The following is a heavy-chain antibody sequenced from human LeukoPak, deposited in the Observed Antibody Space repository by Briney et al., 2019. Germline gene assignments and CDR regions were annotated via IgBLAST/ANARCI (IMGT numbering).Heavy chain of an antibody. D-gene: IGHD6-13*01. V-gene: IGHV4-31*03. J-gene: IGHJ3*02. CDR2: IYYSGST. Sequence: SQTLSLTCTVSGGSISSGGYYWSWIRQHPGKGLEWIGYIYYSGSTYYNPSLKSRVTISVDTSKNHFSLKLSSVTAADTAVYYCARDGIAAADTRVIWGQGTMVTVSS. CDR3: ARDGIAAADTRVI. CDR1: GGSISSGGYY.